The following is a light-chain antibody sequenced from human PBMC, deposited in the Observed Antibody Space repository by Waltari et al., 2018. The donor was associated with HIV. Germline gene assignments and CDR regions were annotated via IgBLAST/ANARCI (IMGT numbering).Light chain of an antibody. V-gene: IGLV2-8*01. Sequence: QSALTQPPSASVSLGQSVTISCPGTSSDVGGYDYVSWYQQQPGKAPQLVIYEVTKRPSGVPDRFSGSKSGNTASLNISGLQAEDEADYYCSSYAGNFVVFGGGTNLTVL. CDR2: EVT. CDR1: SSDVGGYDY. J-gene: IGLJ2*01. CDR3: SSYAGNFVV.